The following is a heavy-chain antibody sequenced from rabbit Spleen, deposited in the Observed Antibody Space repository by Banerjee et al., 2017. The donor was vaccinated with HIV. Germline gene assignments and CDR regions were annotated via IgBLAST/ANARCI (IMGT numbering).Heavy chain of an antibody. CDR1: GFSFNTDY. CDR2: ISIGEGST. V-gene: IGHV1S45*01. D-gene: IGHD8-1*01. Sequence: QEQLEESGGDLVKPEGSLTLTCTASGFSFNTDYMCWVRQAPGKGLEWIGCISIGEGSTYYASWAKGRFTISKTSSTTVTLQMTSLTVADTATYFCARDAGSGPYIDGYFNLWGPGTLVTVS. CDR3: ARDAGSGPYIDGYFNL. J-gene: IGHJ4*01.